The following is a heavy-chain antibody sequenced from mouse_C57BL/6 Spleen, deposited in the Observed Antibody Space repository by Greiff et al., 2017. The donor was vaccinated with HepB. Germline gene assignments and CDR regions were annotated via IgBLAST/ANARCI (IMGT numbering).Heavy chain of an antibody. Sequence: QVQLQQPGTELVKPGASVKLSCKASGYTFTSYWMHWVKQRPGQGLEWIGNINPSNGGTNYNEKFKSKATLIVDKSSSTAYMQLSSLTSEDSAVYYCARGHYDGDYAMDYWGQGTSVTVSS. V-gene: IGHV1-53*01. J-gene: IGHJ4*01. CDR2: INPSNGGT. D-gene: IGHD1-2*01. CDR3: ARGHYDGDYAMDY. CDR1: GYTFTSYW.